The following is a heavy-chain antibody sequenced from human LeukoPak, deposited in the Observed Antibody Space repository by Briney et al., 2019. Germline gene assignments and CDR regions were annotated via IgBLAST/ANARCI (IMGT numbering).Heavy chain of an antibody. V-gene: IGHV3-15*01. J-gene: IGHJ6*02. CDR1: GFTFSNAW. CDR3: TTATPGAYCGGDCYIRGYYYYYGMDV. D-gene: IGHD2-21*02. CDR2: IKSKTDGGTT. Sequence: GGSLRLSCEASGFTFSNAWMSWVRQAPGKGLEWVGRIKSKTDGGTTDYAAPVKGRFTISRDDSKNTLYLQMNSLKTEDTAVYYCTTATPGAYCGGDCYIRGYYYYYGMDVWGQGTTVTVSS.